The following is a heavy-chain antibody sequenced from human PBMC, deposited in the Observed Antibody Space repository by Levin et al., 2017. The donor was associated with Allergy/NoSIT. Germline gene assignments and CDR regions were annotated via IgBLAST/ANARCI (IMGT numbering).Heavy chain of an antibody. D-gene: IGHD1-26*01. V-gene: IGHV1-69*04. CDR1: GGTFNTYT. CDR3: ARDEDTSGSYDY. J-gene: IGHJ4*02. CDR2: IIPLLGVV. Sequence: SVKVSCKASGGTFNTYTINWVRQAPGQGLEWMGRIIPLLGVVNYAQKFQGRVTITADKSATTAYMELSSLRSDDTAVYYYARDEDTSGSYDYWGQGTLVTVSS.